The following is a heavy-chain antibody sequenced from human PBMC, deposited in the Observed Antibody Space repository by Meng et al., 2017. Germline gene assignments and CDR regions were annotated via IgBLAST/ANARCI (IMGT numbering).Heavy chain of an antibody. V-gene: IGHV3-74*01. Sequence: EVQPVESGGGLVQSGGSLRLSCTASGFTFRNYWMHWVRQAPGKGLVWVSRIKPDGTMTVYADSVKGRFTISRDNAKNTLDLQMNSLRSDDTAVYYCARSDWFDPWGQGTLVTVSS. CDR1: GFTFRNYW. CDR3: ARSDWFDP. CDR2: IKPDGTMT. J-gene: IGHJ5*02.